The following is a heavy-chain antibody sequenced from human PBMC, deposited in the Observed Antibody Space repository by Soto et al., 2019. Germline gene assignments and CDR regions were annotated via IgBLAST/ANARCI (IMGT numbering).Heavy chain of an antibody. V-gene: IGHV3-30-3*01. CDR2: ISYDGGNK. Sequence: GGSLRLSCAASGFTFSSYAMHWVRQAPGKGLEWVAVISYDGGNKYYADSVKGRFTISRDNSKNTLYLQMNSLRAEDTAVYYCARDEGRITIFGVVWGSYGMDVWGQGTTVTVSS. D-gene: IGHD3-3*01. J-gene: IGHJ6*02. CDR3: ARDEGRITIFGVVWGSYGMDV. CDR1: GFTFSSYA.